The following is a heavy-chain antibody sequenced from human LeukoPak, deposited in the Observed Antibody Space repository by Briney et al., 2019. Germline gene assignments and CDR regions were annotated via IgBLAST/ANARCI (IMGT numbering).Heavy chain of an antibody. Sequence: PVASVKVSCKASGYTFTSYYMHWVRQAPGQGLEWMGIINPSGGSTSYAQKFQGRVTMTTDTSTSTAYMELRSLRSDDTAVYYCARGLDQLLSGVDYWGQGTLVTVSS. CDR3: ARGLDQLLSGVDY. J-gene: IGHJ4*02. D-gene: IGHD2-2*01. V-gene: IGHV1-46*01. CDR1: GYTFTSYY. CDR2: INPSGGST.